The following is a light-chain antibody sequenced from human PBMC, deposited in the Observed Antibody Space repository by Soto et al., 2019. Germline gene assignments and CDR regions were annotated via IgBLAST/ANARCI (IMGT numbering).Light chain of an antibody. J-gene: IGKJ4*01. CDR1: QSVSSSY. CDR3: QQYGSTPPIT. V-gene: IGKV3-20*01. CDR2: GAS. Sequence: EIVLTQSPGTLSLSPGERATLSCRASQSVSSSYLAWYQQKPGQAPRLLIYGASSRATGIPDRFSGSGSGKDFTLTISRLEPADFAVYYCQQYGSTPPITFGGGTKVDI.